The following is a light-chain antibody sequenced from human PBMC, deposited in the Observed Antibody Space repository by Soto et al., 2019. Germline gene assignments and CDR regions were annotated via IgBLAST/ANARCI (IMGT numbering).Light chain of an antibody. V-gene: IGKV2-30*01. CDR1: QSLVYSDGNTY. J-gene: IGKJ4*01. CDR2: KVS. Sequence: DVVMTQSPLSLPVTLGQPASISCRSSQSLVYSDGNTYLTWFQHRPGQSPRRLIYKVSNRDSGVPDRVSGSGSGTDFTLKISRVEAEDVGGYDCMQGTRWPLTFGGGTKVDIK. CDR3: MQGTRWPLT.